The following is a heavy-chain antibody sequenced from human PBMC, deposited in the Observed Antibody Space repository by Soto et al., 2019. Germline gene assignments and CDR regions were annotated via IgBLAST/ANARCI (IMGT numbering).Heavy chain of an antibody. V-gene: IGHV4-59*01. CDR2: IYYSGST. CDR3: AKEERHSGYIIDY. D-gene: IGHD5-12*01. Sequence: SETLSLTCTVSGGTISSWYWSWIRQPPGKGLEWIGYIYYSGSTNCNPSLKSRVTISVDTSKNTLNLQMNSLRAEDTAVYYCAKEERHSGYIIDYRGQGTVLTVSS. CDR1: GGTISSWY. J-gene: IGHJ4*02.